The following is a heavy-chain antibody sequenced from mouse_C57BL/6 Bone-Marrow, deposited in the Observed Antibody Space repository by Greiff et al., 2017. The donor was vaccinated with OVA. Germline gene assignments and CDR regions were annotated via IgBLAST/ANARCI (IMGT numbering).Heavy chain of an antibody. CDR3: ARWRNDYDGYYFDY. J-gene: IGHJ2*01. D-gene: IGHD2-4*01. CDR2: IYPGSGST. Sequence: VQLQQPGAELVKPGASVKMSCKASGYTFTSYWITWVKQRPGQGLEWIGDIYPGSGSTNYNEKFKSKATLTVDTSSSTAYMQLSSLTSEDSAVYYCARWRNDYDGYYFDYWGQGTTLTVSS. V-gene: IGHV1-55*01. CDR1: GYTFTSYW.